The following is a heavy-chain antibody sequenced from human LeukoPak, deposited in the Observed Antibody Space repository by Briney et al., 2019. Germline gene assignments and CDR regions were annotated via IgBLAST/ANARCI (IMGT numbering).Heavy chain of an antibody. CDR3: ARLGEKADFDY. CDR1: GFTFSSYW. CDR2: IKQDGSEK. J-gene: IGHJ4*02. D-gene: IGHD3-16*01. V-gene: IGHV3-7*01. Sequence: PGGSLRLSCAASGFTFSSYWVSWVRQAPGKGLEWVANIKQDGSEKYYVDSVKGRFTMSRDNAKNSLYLQMNSLRAEDTAVYYCARLGEKADFDYWGQGTLVTVSS.